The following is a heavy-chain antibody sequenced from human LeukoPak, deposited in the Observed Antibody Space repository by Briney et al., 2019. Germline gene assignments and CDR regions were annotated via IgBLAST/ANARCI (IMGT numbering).Heavy chain of an antibody. Sequence: SETLSLTCAVSGGSISGGGYSWSWIRQPPGKGLEWIGYIYYSGSTYYNPSLKSRVTISVDTSKNQFSLKLSSVTAADTAVYYCASQWFGVDYWGQGTLVTVSS. CDR1: GGSISGGGYS. V-gene: IGHV4-30-4*07. J-gene: IGHJ4*02. D-gene: IGHD3-10*01. CDR2: IYYSGST. CDR3: ASQWFGVDY.